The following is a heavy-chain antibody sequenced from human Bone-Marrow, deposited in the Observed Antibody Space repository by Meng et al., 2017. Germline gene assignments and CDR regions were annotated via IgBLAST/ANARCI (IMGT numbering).Heavy chain of an antibody. D-gene: IGHD4-17*01. J-gene: IGHJ6*02. V-gene: IGHV4-34*01. CDR3: ARVLTSPLIPFYGDYYYGMDV. CDR2: INHSGST. Sequence: SETLSLTCVVSGGSFSDYYWSWIRQPPGKGLEWIGEINHSGSTNYNPSLESRATISVDTSQNNLSLKLSSVTAADSAVYYCARVLTSPLIPFYGDYYYGMDVWGQGTTVTVSS. CDR1: GGSFSDYY.